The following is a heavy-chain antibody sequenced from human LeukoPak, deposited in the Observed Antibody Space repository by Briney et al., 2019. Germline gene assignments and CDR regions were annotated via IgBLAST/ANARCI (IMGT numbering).Heavy chain of an antibody. Sequence: GASVKVSCKASGYTFTSYGIHWVRQAPGQGPEWMGWIGAYNGRTNYGQRLQGRVTMTTDKSTSTIYMEMRSLIFDDTAVYYCARGNWNDPLRNWGQGTLITVSS. V-gene: IGHV1-18*01. J-gene: IGHJ4*02. CDR3: ARGNWNDPLRN. D-gene: IGHD1-20*01. CDR1: GYTFTSYG. CDR2: IGAYNGRT.